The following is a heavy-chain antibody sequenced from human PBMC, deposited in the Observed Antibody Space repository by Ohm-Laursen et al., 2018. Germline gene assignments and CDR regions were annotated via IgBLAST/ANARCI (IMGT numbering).Heavy chain of an antibody. Sequence: SLRLSCAASGFTFDDYAMHWVRQAPGKGLEWVSGISWNSGSIGYADSVKGRFTISRDNAKNSLYLQMNSLRAEDTAVYYCASGTGWLSSDWGQGTLVTVSS. CDR1: GFTFDDYA. D-gene: IGHD2-2*01. V-gene: IGHV3-9*01. CDR2: ISWNSGSI. J-gene: IGHJ4*02. CDR3: ASGTGWLSSD.